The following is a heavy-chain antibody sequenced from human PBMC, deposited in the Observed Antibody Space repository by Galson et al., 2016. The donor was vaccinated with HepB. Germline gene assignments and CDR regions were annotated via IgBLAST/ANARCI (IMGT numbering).Heavy chain of an antibody. CDR2: ISSSSSDI. J-gene: IGHJ6*03. V-gene: IGHV3-21*01. CDR3: ARDIIAAAGRTFYYYYYYMVV. CDR1: GFTLSYYS. D-gene: IGHD6-13*01. Sequence: SLRLSCAASGFTLSYYSMNWVRQAPGKGLEWVSSISSSSSDIYYADSAKGRFTISRDNAKNSLYLQMNSLRAGDTAVYYCARDIIAAAGRTFYYYYYYMVVWGKGTTVTVSS.